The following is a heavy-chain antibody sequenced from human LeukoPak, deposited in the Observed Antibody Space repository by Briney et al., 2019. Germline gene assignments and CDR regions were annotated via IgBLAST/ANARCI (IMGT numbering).Heavy chain of an antibody. Sequence: PGGSLRLSCAASGFTFSSYAMSWVRQAPGKGLEWVSVISGSGGSTSYADSVKGRFTISRDNSMNTLYLQMNSLRAEDTAVYYCAKDLGYDYVWGSYRLRATPFDYWGQGTLVTVSS. CDR3: AKDLGYDYVWGSYRLRATPFDY. V-gene: IGHV3-23*01. CDR1: GFTFSSYA. D-gene: IGHD3-16*02. CDR2: ISGSGGST. J-gene: IGHJ4*02.